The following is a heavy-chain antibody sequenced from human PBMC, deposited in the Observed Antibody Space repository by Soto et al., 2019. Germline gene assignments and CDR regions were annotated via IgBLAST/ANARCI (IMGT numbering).Heavy chain of an antibody. CDR1: GWSFSGYY. CDR2: INHSGST. Sequence: PSGTLSLTCAVYGWSFSGYYWSWIRQPPGKGLEWIGEINHSGSTNYNPSLKSRVTISVDTSKNQFSLKLSSVTAADTAVYYCASASYGSGPNWFDPWGQGTLVTVSS. CDR3: ASASYGSGPNWFDP. V-gene: IGHV4-34*01. D-gene: IGHD3-10*01. J-gene: IGHJ5*02.